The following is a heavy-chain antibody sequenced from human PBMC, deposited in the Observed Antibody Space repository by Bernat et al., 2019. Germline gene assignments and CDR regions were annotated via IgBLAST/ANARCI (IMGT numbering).Heavy chain of an antibody. J-gene: IGHJ4*02. D-gene: IGHD5-18*01. Sequence: EVQLVESGGGLVQPGGSLRLSCAASGFTFSSYWMSWVRQAPGKGLEWVANIKQDGSEKYYVDSVKGRFTISRDNAKNSLYLQLKRLRAEDTAVYYCARDVDTAMEYYFDYWGQGTLVTVSS. CDR3: ARDVDTAMEYYFDY. V-gene: IGHV3-7*03. CDR1: GFTFSSYW. CDR2: IKQDGSEK.